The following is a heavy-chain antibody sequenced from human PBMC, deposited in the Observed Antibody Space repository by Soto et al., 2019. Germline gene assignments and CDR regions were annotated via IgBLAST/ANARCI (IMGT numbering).Heavy chain of an antibody. J-gene: IGHJ2*01. CDR3: ARMSYFYDKWYFDL. CDR1: GASINNNDYY. CDR2: VYYSGTT. V-gene: IGHV4-30-4*01. D-gene: IGHD3-22*01. Sequence: SETLSLTCTVSGASINNNDYYWSWIRQTPGKGLEWIGYVYYSGTTDYIPSLKSRLSMSIDKSQNQFTLKLNSVTAANTATYYCARMSYFYDKWYFDLWGRGTLVTVSS.